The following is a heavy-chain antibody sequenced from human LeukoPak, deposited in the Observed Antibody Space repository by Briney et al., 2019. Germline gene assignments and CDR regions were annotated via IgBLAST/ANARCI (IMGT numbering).Heavy chain of an antibody. CDR2: IGTSGGT. V-gene: IGHV3-13*01. D-gene: IGHD3-22*01. J-gene: IGHJ3*01. Sequence: GGSLRLSCAASGLIFSNCDMVWVRQVRGKGLEWVSAIGTSGGTYYPASVKGRFTISRENTKNSLHLQMDSLRVGDTAVYYCARVAHVYDTSGYAHDVVDVWGQGTVVTVSS. CDR3: ARVAHVYDTSGYAHDVVDV. CDR1: GLIFSNCD.